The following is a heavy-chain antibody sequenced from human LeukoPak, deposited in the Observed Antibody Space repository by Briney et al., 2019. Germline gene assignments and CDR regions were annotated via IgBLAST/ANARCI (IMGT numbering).Heavy chain of an antibody. V-gene: IGHV3-43D*03. CDR3: AKAGYSGYDSRYYYMDV. CDR2: ISWDGGSA. Sequence: GGSLTLSCAASGFTFDDYARHWVRQAPGKGLEWVSLISWDGGSAYYADSVKGRFTISRDNSKNSLYLQMNSLRAEDTALYYCAKAGYSGYDSRYYYMDVWGKGTTVTVSS. CDR1: GFTFDDYA. D-gene: IGHD5-12*01. J-gene: IGHJ6*03.